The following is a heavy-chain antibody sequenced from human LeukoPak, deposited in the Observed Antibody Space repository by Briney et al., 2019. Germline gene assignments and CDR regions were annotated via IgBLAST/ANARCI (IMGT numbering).Heavy chain of an antibody. V-gene: IGHV3-20*04. J-gene: IGHJ2*01. CDR3: ARQNDYGGNSGIVWYFDL. Sequence: PGGSLRLSCVASGFTFSSYGMSWVRQAPGKGLEWVSGINWNGGSTGYADSVKGRFTISRDNAKNSLYLQMNSLRAEDTALYYCARQNDYGGNSGIVWYFDLWGRGTLVTVSS. CDR1: GFTFSSYG. D-gene: IGHD4-23*01. CDR2: INWNGGST.